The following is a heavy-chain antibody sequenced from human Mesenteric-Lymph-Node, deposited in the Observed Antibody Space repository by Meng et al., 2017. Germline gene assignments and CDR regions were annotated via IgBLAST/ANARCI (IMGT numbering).Heavy chain of an antibody. Sequence: ASVKVSCKASGYTFSNYGITWVRRAPGQGLEWMGWISAYNGNTNYAQKLQGRVTMTTDTSTNTAYMELRSLRSDDTAVYYCARDCRGDDCHLGLVFDVWGRGTMVTVSS. J-gene: IGHJ3*01. D-gene: IGHD2-21*02. V-gene: IGHV1-18*01. CDR1: GYTFSNYG. CDR3: ARDCRGDDCHLGLVFDV. CDR2: ISAYNGNT.